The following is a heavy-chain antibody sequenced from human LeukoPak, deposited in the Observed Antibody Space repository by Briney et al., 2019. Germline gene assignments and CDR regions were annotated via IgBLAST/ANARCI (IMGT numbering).Heavy chain of an antibody. Sequence: ASVKVSCKASGYTFTSNAIHWVRQGPGQRLEWMGCINAGNGNREYSEKFQGRVTITRDTSASTAYMELSSLRSEDTAVYYCARDTITDLDYWGQGTLVTVSS. CDR1: GYTFTSNA. D-gene: IGHD5-12*01. J-gene: IGHJ4*02. CDR2: INAGNGNR. V-gene: IGHV1-3*01. CDR3: ARDTITDLDY.